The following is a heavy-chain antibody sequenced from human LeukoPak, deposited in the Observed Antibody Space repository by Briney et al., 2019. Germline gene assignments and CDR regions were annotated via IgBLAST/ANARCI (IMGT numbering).Heavy chain of an antibody. CDR1: GYTLTQLS. J-gene: IGHJ4*02. V-gene: IGHV1-24*01. D-gene: IGHD6-19*01. CDR3: ATGGLQWRRYFDY. Sequence: GASVKVSCKVSGYTLTQLSMHWVRQAPGKGLEWMGGFDPEDGETIYAQKFQGRVTMTEDTSTDTAYMELSSLRSEDTAVYYCATGGLQWRRYFDYWGQGTLVTVSS. CDR2: FDPEDGET.